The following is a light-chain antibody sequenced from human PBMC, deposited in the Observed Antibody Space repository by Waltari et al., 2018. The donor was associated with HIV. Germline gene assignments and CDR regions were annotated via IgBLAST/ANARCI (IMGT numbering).Light chain of an antibody. V-gene: IGLV3-27*01. CDR2: KDN. CDR1: VLSKKF. Sequence: SYELTQPSSVSVSPGQTARITCSGDVLSKKFARWFQQTPGQAPVLIIYKDNERPSGLPERFSGSSSGTTVTLTISGAQVDDEADYYCYSATENNLVFGGGTKLTVL. CDR3: YSATENNLV. J-gene: IGLJ2*01.